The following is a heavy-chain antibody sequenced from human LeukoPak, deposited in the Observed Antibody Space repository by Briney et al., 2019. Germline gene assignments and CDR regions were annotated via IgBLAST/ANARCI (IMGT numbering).Heavy chain of an antibody. CDR2: IIPILGIA. Sequence: SVKVSCKASGGTFTNYAFTWVRQAPGQGLEWMGRIIPILGIANYAQKFQGRVTITADKSTSTAYMELSSLRSEDTAVYYCARDRDSSGYYSGLDYWGQGTLVTVSS. D-gene: IGHD3-22*01. J-gene: IGHJ4*02. V-gene: IGHV1-69*04. CDR3: ARDRDSSGYYSGLDY. CDR1: GGTFTNYA.